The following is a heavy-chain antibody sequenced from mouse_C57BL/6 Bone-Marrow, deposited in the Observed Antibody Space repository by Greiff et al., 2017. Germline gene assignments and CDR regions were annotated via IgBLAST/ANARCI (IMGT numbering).Heavy chain of an antibody. CDR1: GYSFTDYN. J-gene: IGHJ2*01. Sequence: EVKLQESGPELVKPGASVKISCKASGYSFTDYNLNWVKQSNGKSLEWIGVISPNYGTTSYNQTFKGKATLTVDQSSSTAYMQLNSLTSEDSAVYYCARERVGRWFPYYFDYWGQGTTLTVAS. D-gene: IGHD2-3*01. V-gene: IGHV1-39*01. CDR3: ARERVGRWFPYYFDY. CDR2: ISPNYGTT.